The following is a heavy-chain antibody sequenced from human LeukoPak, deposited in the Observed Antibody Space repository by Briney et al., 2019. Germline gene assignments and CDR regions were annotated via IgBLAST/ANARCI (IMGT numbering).Heavy chain of an antibody. CDR2: IQYDGSNQ. V-gene: IGHV3-30*02. Sequence: GGSLRLSCGASGFTFSSYGMHWVRQAPGKGLEWVSFIQYDGSNQYYADSVKGRFTISRDNSRNIFYLQMNRLRAEDTAVYYCVKGGYCSSSSCHLLPYDYWGQGTLVTVSA. J-gene: IGHJ4*02. CDR1: GFTFSSYG. D-gene: IGHD2-2*01. CDR3: VKGGYCSSSSCHLLPYDY.